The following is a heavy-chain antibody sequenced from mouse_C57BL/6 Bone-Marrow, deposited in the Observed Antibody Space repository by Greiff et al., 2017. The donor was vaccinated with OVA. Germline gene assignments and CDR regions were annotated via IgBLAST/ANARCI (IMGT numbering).Heavy chain of an antibody. CDR3: AKLGGPWFAY. CDR2: IYPGDGDT. V-gene: IGHV1-82*01. J-gene: IGHJ3*01. Sequence: QVQLQQSGPELVKPGASVKISCKASGYAFSSSWMNWVKQRPGKGLEWIGRIYPGDGDTNYNGKFKGKATLTADKSSSTAYMQLSSLTSEDSAVYFCAKLGGPWFAYWGQGTLVTVSA. CDR1: GYAFSSSW. D-gene: IGHD4-1*01.